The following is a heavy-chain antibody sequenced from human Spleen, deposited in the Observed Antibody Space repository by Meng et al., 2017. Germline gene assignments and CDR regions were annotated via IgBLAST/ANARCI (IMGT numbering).Heavy chain of an antibody. CDR2: ISSSGNTM. J-gene: IGHJ4*02. CDR1: GFTFSDYY. Sequence: QVQLVESGGGVVQTVRSLRLSCAASGFTFSDYYMSWIRQAPGRGLEWISYISSSGNTMYYADSVKGRFSISRDNAKNSLYLQMNSLRAEDTAVYYCARGIQIWQYWGQGTLVTVSS. D-gene: IGHD5-18*01. V-gene: IGHV3-11*01. CDR3: ARGIQIWQY.